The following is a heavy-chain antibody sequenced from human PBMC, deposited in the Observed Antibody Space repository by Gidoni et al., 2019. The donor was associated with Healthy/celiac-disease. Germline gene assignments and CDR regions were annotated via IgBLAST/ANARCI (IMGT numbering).Heavy chain of an antibody. CDR1: GYTLTELS. CDR3: ATVFKTGIAVAGVQEFDP. Sequence: QVQLVQSGAEVQKPGASVKVSCKVSGYTLTELSLHWVRQAPGKGLEWMGGFDPEDGETIYAQKFQGRVTMTEDTSTDTAYMELSSLRSEDTAVYYCATVFKTGIAVAGVQEFDPWGQGTLVTVSS. CDR2: FDPEDGET. J-gene: IGHJ5*02. V-gene: IGHV1-24*01. D-gene: IGHD6-19*01.